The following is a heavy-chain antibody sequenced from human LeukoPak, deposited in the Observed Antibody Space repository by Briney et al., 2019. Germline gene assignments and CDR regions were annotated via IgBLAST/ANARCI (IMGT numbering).Heavy chain of an antibody. V-gene: IGHV3-21*04. J-gene: IGHJ4*02. CDR2: ISSSSSYI. CDR3: AKDRYYGSGSYYRIFDY. CDR1: GFTFSSYS. Sequence: GGSLRLSCAASGFTFSSYSMNWVRQAPGKGLEWVSSISSSSSYIYYADSVKGRFTISRDNSKNTLYLQMNSLRAEDTAVYYCAKDRYYGSGSYYRIFDYWGQGTLVTVSS. D-gene: IGHD3-10*01.